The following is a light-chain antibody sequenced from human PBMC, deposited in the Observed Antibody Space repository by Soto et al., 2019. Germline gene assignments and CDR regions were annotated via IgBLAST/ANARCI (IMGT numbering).Light chain of an antibody. CDR3: QTWGTAFRV. CDR2: LYSDGSH. J-gene: IGLJ3*02. CDR1: SGHSSYA. Sequence: QPVLTQSPSASASLGASVKLTCTLSSGHSSYAIAWHQQQPEKGPRYLMKLYSDGSHNKGDGIPDRFSGSSSGAERCLTISSLQSEDEADYYCQTWGTAFRVFGGGTKVTVL. V-gene: IGLV4-69*01.